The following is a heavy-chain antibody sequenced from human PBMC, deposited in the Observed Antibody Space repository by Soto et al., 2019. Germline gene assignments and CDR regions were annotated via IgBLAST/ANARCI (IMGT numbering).Heavy chain of an antibody. CDR2: ISYDGSNK. CDR3: AKDAKSPFGVAPMVQYYGMDV. V-gene: IGHV3-30*18. CDR1: GFTFSSYG. D-gene: IGHD3-3*01. J-gene: IGHJ6*02. Sequence: QVQLVESGGGVVQPGRSLRLSCAASGFTFSSYGMHWVRQAPGKGLEWVAVISYDGSNKYYADSVKGRFTISRDNSKNTLYLQMNSLRAEDTAVYYCAKDAKSPFGVAPMVQYYGMDVWGQGTTVTVSS.